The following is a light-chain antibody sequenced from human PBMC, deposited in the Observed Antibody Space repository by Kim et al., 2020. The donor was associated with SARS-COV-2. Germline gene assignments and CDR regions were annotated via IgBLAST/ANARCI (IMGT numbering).Light chain of an antibody. V-gene: IGLV3-1*01. J-gene: IGLJ3*02. CDR1: KLGDKY. CDR2: QDS. Sequence: SYELTQPPSVSVSPGQTASITCSGDKLGDKYACWYQQKPRQSPVLVIYQDSKRPSGIPERFSGSNSGNTATLTISGTQAMDEADYYCQAWDSSTSWVFGGGTQLTVL. CDR3: QAWDSSTSWV.